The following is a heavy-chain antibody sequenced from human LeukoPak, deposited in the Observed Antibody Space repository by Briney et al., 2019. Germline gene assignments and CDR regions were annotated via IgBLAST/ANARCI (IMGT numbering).Heavy chain of an antibody. D-gene: IGHD3-22*01. V-gene: IGHV1-69*05. CDR2: IIPIFGTA. Sequence: GASVKVSCKASGGTFSSYAISWVRQAPGQGLEWMGRIIPIFGTANYAQKFQGRVTITTDESTSTAYMELSSLRSEDTAVYYCARDLYYYDSGGPDYWGQGTLVSVSS. CDR1: GGTFSSYA. CDR3: ARDLYYYDSGGPDY. J-gene: IGHJ4*02.